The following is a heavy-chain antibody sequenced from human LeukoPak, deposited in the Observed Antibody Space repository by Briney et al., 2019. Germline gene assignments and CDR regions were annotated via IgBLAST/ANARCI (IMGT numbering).Heavy chain of an antibody. D-gene: IGHD2/OR15-2a*01. Sequence: GGSLRLSCAASGFTFSNFVMSRVSQAPGKGLEWVSYIDGGGGSTNYADSVKGRFTISRENSKNTLYLQMNSLRAEDTAVYYCAKDSAKKYDDYWGQGTLVTVSS. CDR2: IDGGGGST. CDR1: GFTFSNFV. CDR3: AKDSAKKYDDY. V-gene: IGHV3-23*01. J-gene: IGHJ4*02.